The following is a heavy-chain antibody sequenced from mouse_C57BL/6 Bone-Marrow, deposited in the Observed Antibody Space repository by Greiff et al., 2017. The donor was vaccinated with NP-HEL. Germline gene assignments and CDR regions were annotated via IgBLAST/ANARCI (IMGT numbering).Heavy chain of an antibody. D-gene: IGHD1-1*01. V-gene: IGHV1-4*01. CDR2: INPSSGYT. CDR1: GYTFTSYT. CDR3: APITTVVADD. Sequence: VKLQQSGAELARPGASVKMSCKASGYTFTSYTMHWVKQRPGQGLEWIGYINPSSGYTKYNQKFKDKATLTADKSSSTAYMQLSSLTSEDSAVYYCAPITTVVADDWGQGTTLTVSS. J-gene: IGHJ2*01.